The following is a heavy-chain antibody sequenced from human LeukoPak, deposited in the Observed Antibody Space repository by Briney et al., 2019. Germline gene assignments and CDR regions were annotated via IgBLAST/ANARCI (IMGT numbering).Heavy chain of an antibody. CDR2: INHSGST. Sequence: NASETLSLTCAVYGGAFSGYYWSWIRQPPGKGLEWIGEINHSGSTNYNPSLKSRVTISVDTSKNQFSLKLSSVTAADTAVYYCARCPTYCSSTSSLSYYYYMDVWGKGTTVTVSS. CDR3: ARCPTYCSSTSSLSYYYYMDV. J-gene: IGHJ6*03. V-gene: IGHV4-34*01. D-gene: IGHD2-2*01. CDR1: GGAFSGYY.